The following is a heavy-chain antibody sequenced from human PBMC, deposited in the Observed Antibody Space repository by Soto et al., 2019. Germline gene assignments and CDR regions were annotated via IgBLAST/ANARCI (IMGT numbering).Heavy chain of an antibody. CDR2: ISGGGGTK. J-gene: IGHJ4*02. D-gene: IGHD2-21*01. CDR1: GFTFSNFA. CDR3: AKGRDCGGECYSYFDS. Sequence: EVQLLESGGGLVQPGGSLSLSCAASGFTFSNFAMSWVRQAPGKGLEWVSTISGGGGTKFYADSVKGRFTISRDNSKNSLALQMNSRRAEDTAIYYCAKGRDCGGECYSYFDSWGLGTLVPVSS. V-gene: IGHV3-23*01.